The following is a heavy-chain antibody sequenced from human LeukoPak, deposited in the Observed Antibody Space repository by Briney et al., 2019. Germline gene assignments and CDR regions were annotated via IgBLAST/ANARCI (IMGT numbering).Heavy chain of an antibody. CDR2: ISSSSSYI. D-gene: IGHD5-18*01. Sequence: PGGSLRLSCAASGFTFSSYSMNWVRQAPGKGLEWVSSISSSSSYIYYADSVKGRFTISRDNAKNSLYLQMNSLRAEDTAVYYCARESTPGALWSDYYYYGMGVWGQGTTVTVSS. CDR3: ARESTPGALWSDYYYYGMGV. CDR1: GFTFSSYS. V-gene: IGHV3-21*01. J-gene: IGHJ6*02.